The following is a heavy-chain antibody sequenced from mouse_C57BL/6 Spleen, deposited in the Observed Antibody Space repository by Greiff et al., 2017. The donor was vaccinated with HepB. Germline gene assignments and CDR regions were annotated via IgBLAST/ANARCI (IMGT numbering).Heavy chain of an antibody. J-gene: IGHJ2*01. CDR1: GYSFTDYN. D-gene: IGHD1-1*01. CDR3: ARSITTVVATPSFDY. V-gene: IGHV1-39*01. Sequence: LEESGPELVKPGASVKISCKASGYSFTDYNMNWVKQSNGKSLEWIGVINPNYGTTSYNQKFKGKATLTVDQSSSTAYMQLNSLTSEDSAVYYCARSITTVVATPSFDYWGQGTTLTVSS. CDR2: INPNYGTT.